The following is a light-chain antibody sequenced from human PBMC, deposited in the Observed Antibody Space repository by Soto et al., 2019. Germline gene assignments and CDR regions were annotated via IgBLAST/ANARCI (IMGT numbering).Light chain of an antibody. J-gene: IGKJ4*01. CDR1: QGISSY. CDR2: AAS. V-gene: IGKV1-9*01. CDR3: QQLNSYPLT. Sequence: IQLTQSPSSLSASVGDRVTITCRASQGISSYLAWYQQKPGKAPKLLIYAASTLQSGVPSMFSGSGSGTDFTLTISSPQPEDFATYYCQQLNSYPLTFGGGTVVDIK.